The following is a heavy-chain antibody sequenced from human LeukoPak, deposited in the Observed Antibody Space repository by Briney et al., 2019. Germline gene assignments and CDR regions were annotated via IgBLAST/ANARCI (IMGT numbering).Heavy chain of an antibody. CDR3: ARVDTAMDYYYYYGMDV. J-gene: IGHJ6*02. CDR2: INPNSGGT. D-gene: IGHD5-18*01. Sequence: EASVKVSCKASGYTFTGYYMHWVRQAPGQGLEWMGWINPNSGGTNYAQKFQGRVTMTRDTSISTAYMELSRLRSDDTAVYYCARVDTAMDYYYYYGMDVWGHGTTVTVSS. V-gene: IGHV1-2*02. CDR1: GYTFTGYY.